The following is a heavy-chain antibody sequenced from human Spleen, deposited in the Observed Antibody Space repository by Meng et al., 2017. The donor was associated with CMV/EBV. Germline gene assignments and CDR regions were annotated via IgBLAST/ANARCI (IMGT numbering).Heavy chain of an antibody. CDR1: RGSISGSY. J-gene: IGHJ5*02. Sequence: VSRGSISGSYWTWIRQPPGKGLEWIGYMSYSGITNYNPSLESRVTTSIDTSKNQFSLKLSSVTTADTAVYYCAKVSGRLLWSAYFDPWGQGTLVTSPQ. V-gene: IGHV4-59*03. CDR3: AKVSGRLLWSAYFDP. D-gene: IGHD3-3*01. CDR2: MSYSGIT.